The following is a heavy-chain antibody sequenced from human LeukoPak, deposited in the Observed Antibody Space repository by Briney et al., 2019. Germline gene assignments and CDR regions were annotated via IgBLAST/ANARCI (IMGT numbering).Heavy chain of an antibody. Sequence: GGSLRLSCAASGFTFSSYAMSWVRQAPGKGLEWVSAISGSGGSTYYADSVKGRFTISRDNSKNTLYLQMNSLRAEDTAVYYCAKDPRSDSSGYYNWFDPWGQGTLVTVSS. D-gene: IGHD3-22*01. CDR3: AKDPRSDSSGYYNWFDP. V-gene: IGHV3-23*01. CDR1: GFTFSSYA. CDR2: ISGSGGST. J-gene: IGHJ5*02.